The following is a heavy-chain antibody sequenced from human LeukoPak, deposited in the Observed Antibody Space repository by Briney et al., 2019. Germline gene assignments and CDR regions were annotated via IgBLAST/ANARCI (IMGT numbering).Heavy chain of an antibody. Sequence: ASVKVSFTASGYTFSDYWLYWVRQAPGQGGEGMGWISAYNGNTNYAQKLQGRVTMTTDTSTSTAYMELRRLRSDDTAVYYCARSTYYYGSGSYRTSDYWGQGTLVTVSS. V-gene: IGHV1-18*04. D-gene: IGHD3-10*01. CDR2: ISAYNGNT. J-gene: IGHJ4*02. CDR3: ARSTYYYGSGSYRTSDY. CDR1: GYTFSDYW.